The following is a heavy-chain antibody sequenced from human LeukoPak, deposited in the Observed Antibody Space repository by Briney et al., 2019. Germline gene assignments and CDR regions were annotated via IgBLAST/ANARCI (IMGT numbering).Heavy chain of an antibody. CDR1: GFTFSDYY. CDR3: AFRGGRLDYYFDY. V-gene: IGHV3-11*01. CDR2: ISSSGSTI. Sequence: GGSLRLSCAASGFTFSDYYMSWVRQAPGKGVERGSYISSSGSTIYYADSVKGGFTISRDNSKNTLYLQMNRLRTEDTACYYFAFRGGRLDYYFDYWGQGALVTVSS. J-gene: IGHJ4*02. D-gene: IGHD3-10*01.